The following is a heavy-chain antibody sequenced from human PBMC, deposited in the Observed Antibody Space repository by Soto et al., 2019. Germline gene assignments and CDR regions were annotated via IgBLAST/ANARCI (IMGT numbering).Heavy chain of an antibody. CDR2: LNPNRGGT. Sequence: QVQLVQSGAEVKKPGASLKVSCKASGYSFTGYYMHWVRQAPGQWLEWIGWLNPNRGGTSYAQKFPGRVTITRDTSRTTAFMELSGLRSADTAVSFCARVAQPSYNWNYGGMDVCGQVTTGTVSS. D-gene: IGHD1-7*01. J-gene: IGHJ6*02. V-gene: IGHV1-2*02. CDR3: ARVAQPSYNWNYGGMDV. CDR1: GYSFTGYY.